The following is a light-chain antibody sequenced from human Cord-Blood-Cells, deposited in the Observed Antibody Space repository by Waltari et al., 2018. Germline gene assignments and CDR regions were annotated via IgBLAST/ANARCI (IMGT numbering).Light chain of an antibody. CDR3: QAWDSSNVV. J-gene: IGLJ2*01. CDR1: NLGDKY. V-gene: IGLV3-1*01. CDR2: QDS. Sequence: SYELTQPPSVSVSPGQTASITCSGDNLGDKYACWYQQKPGQSPVLVIYQDSKRPSGIPERFSGSNSGNTVTLTISGTQAMDEADYYCQAWDSSNVVFGGGTKLTVL.